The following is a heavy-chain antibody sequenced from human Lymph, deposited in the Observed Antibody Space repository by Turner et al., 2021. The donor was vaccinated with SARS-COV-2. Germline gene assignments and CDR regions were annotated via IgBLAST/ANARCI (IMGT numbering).Heavy chain of an antibody. D-gene: IGHD3-3*01. CDR1: GYTFPGYY. CDR3: ARDVERYNDFWSGYSGGYGLDV. J-gene: IGHJ6*02. Sequence: QVQLVQSGAAVKKPGASVKVSCKASGYTFPGYYMPWVRQAPGQGLEWMGWINPKSGGTNYAQKFQGRVTMTRDTSISTAYMELSRMRSDDTAVYYCARDVERYNDFWSGYSGGYGLDVWGQGTTVTVSS. CDR2: INPKSGGT. V-gene: IGHV1-2*02.